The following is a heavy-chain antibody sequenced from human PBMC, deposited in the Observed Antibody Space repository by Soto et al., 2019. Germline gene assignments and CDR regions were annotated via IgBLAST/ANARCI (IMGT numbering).Heavy chain of an antibody. CDR1: GFTFSSYA. J-gene: IGHJ4*02. Sequence: GGSLRLSCAASGFTFSSYAMHWVRQAPGKGLEWVAVISYDGSNKYYADSVKGRFTISRDNSKNTLYLQMNSLRAEDTAVYYCARGGRSLSSWDIVVVTAVSFDYWGQGTLVTVSS. CDR3: ARGGRSLSSWDIVVVTAVSFDY. V-gene: IGHV3-30-3*01. CDR2: ISYDGSNK. D-gene: IGHD2-21*02.